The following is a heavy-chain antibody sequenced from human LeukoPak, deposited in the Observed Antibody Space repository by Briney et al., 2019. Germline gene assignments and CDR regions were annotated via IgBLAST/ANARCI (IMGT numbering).Heavy chain of an antibody. J-gene: IGHJ4*02. CDR2: ICASGDTT. Sequence: AGSLRLSCAATGFTFSSHVMSWVRQAPWKGLEWVSDICASGDTTYYADSVKGRFTISRDNSKNTLDLQMSSLRVEDTAVYYCAKAADWLAADDIDYWGQGTLVTVSS. V-gene: IGHV3-23*01. CDR1: GFTFSSHV. CDR3: AKAADWLAADDIDY. D-gene: IGHD3-9*01.